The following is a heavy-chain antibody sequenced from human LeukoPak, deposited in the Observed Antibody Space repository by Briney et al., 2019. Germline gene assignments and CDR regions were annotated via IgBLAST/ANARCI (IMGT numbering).Heavy chain of an antibody. D-gene: IGHD2-2*01. Sequence: GGSLRLSCAASGFTFSSYEMNWVRQAPGKGLEWVSYISNSGSIIYYADSVKGRFTISRDNAKNSLYLQVNSLRAEDTAVYYCARLVRCSSTSCRPVGFDYWGQGTLVTVSS. CDR3: ARLVRCSSTSCRPVGFDY. CDR1: GFTFSSYE. J-gene: IGHJ4*02. V-gene: IGHV3-48*03. CDR2: ISNSGSII.